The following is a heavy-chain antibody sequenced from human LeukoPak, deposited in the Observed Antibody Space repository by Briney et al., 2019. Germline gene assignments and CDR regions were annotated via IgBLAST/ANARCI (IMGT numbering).Heavy chain of an antibody. D-gene: IGHD3-9*01. V-gene: IGHV1-18*01. CDR2: ISAYNGNT. CDR1: GYTFTSYG. CDR3: ARVVRYFDWLRFRGEGVRGYYYYYMDV. Sequence: GASVKVSCKASGYTFTSYGISWVRQAPGQGLEWMGWISAYNGNTNYAQKLQGRVTMTTDTSTSTAYMELRSLRSDDTAVYYCARVVRYFDWLRFRGEGVRGYYYYYMDVWGKGTTVTISS. J-gene: IGHJ6*03.